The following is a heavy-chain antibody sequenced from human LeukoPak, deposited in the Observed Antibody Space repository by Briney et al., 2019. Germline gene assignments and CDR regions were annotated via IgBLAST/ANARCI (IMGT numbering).Heavy chain of an antibody. V-gene: IGHV1-24*01. J-gene: IGHJ4*02. D-gene: IGHD3-22*01. CDR2: FDPEDGET. CDR1: GYTLTELS. Sequence: ASVKVSCKVSGYTLTELSKHWVRQAPGKGLEWMGGFDPEDGETIYAQKFQGRVTMTEDTSTDTAYMELSSPRSEDTAVYYCAARHQYYYDSSGYSYWGQGTLVTVSS. CDR3: AARHQYYYDSSGYSY.